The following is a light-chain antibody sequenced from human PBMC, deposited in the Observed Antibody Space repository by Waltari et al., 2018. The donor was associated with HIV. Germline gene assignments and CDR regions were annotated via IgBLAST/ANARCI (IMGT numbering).Light chain of an antibody. Sequence: QSVLTQPPSASGTPGQRVTISCSGSSSNIGSNYVYWYQQLPGTAPKPLICRNNQRPAGVPDRFAGSKSGTSASLAIGGLRSEDEADYYWAAWDDSLSVVYVFGTGTKVTVL. J-gene: IGLJ1*01. CDR1: SSNIGSNY. V-gene: IGLV1-47*01. CDR2: RNN. CDR3: AAWDDSLSVVYV.